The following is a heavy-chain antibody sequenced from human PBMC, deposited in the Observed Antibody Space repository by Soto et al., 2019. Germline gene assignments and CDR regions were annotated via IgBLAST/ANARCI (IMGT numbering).Heavy chain of an antibody. J-gene: IGHJ4*02. CDR3: ARVSYSSSWSFDY. CDR1: GYTFTSYG. D-gene: IGHD6-13*01. V-gene: IGHV1-18*01. CDR2: ISGYNGKT. Sequence: QVQLVQSGAEVKKPGASVKVSCKASGYTFTSYGFSWVRQAPGQGPEWMGWISGYNGKTNYAQKLQGRVTMTTDTSKSTAYMELRSLTSDDTAVYYCARVSYSSSWSFDYWGQGTLVTVSS.